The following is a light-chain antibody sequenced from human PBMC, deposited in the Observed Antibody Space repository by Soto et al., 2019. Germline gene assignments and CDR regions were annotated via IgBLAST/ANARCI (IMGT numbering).Light chain of an antibody. V-gene: IGLV3-1*01. CDR2: QDK. CDR1: NLGSNY. CDR3: QAWDSITYVV. Sequence: SYELTQPPSVSVSPGQTATITCSGDNLGSNYVCWYQQRPGQSPVLVMYQDKYRPSGIPDRFSGANSGSTATLTITGTQAMDEADYYCQAWDSITYVVFGGGTKLTVL. J-gene: IGLJ2*01.